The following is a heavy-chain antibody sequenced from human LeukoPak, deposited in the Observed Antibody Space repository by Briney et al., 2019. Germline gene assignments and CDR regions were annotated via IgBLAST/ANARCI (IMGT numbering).Heavy chain of an antibody. J-gene: IGHJ3*02. Sequence: GGSLRLSCAAPGFIVSSNYMSWVRQAPGKGLEWVSIIYSGGSTYYADSVKGRFTISRDNSKNTLYLQMNSLRAEDTAVYYCARHLSGDDIWGQGTMVTVSS. V-gene: IGHV3-53*01. CDR1: GFIVSSNY. CDR3: ARHLSGDDI. CDR2: IYSGGST. D-gene: IGHD4-17*01.